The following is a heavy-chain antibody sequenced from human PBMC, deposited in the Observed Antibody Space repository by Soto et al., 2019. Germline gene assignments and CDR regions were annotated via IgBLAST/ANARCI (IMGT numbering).Heavy chain of an antibody. CDR3: AKTATAALVYYMDV. Sequence: GGSLRLSCAASGFTFSNYAMSWVRQAPGKGVEWVSAISGSGDNTYYADSVKGRFTISRDDSKDTLYLQMNSLRAEDTAVYYCAKTATAALVYYMDVWGKGTTVTVSS. CDR2: ISGSGDNT. D-gene: IGHD6-13*01. V-gene: IGHV3-23*01. CDR1: GFTFSNYA. J-gene: IGHJ6*03.